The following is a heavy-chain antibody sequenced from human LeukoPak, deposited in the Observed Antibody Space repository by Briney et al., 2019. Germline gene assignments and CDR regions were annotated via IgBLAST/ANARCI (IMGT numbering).Heavy chain of an antibody. CDR2: IYYSGST. CDR1: GGSISSYY. J-gene: IGHJ5*02. V-gene: IGHV4-59*01. D-gene: IGHD2/OR15-2a*01. Sequence: SETLSLTCTVSGGSISSYYWSWIRQPPGKGLEWIGYIYYSGSTNYNPSLESRVTISVDTSKNQFSLKLSSVTAADTAVYYCATERYFGWFDPWGQGTLVTVSS. CDR3: ATERYFGWFDP.